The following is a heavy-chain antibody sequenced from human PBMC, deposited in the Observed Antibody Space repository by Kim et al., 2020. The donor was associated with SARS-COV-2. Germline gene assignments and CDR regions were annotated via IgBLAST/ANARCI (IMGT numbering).Heavy chain of an antibody. Sequence: NPPLKSRVTISVDTSKNQFSLKLSSVTAADTAVYYCARREYDILTAAFDYWGQGTLVTVSS. V-gene: IGHV4-39*01. J-gene: IGHJ4*02. D-gene: IGHD3-9*01. CDR3: ARREYDILTAAFDY.